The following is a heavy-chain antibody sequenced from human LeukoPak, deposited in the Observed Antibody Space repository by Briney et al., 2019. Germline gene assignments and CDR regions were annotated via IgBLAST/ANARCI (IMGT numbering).Heavy chain of an antibody. CDR3: AKGRLRFLEWFVDAFDI. V-gene: IGHV3-23*01. CDR1: GFTFRQYA. J-gene: IGHJ3*02. Sequence: QSGGSLRLSCAASGFTFRQYAMSWVRQAPGKGLEWVSAISGSGGSAYYADSVKGRFTISRDNSKNTLYLQMNSLRAEDTAVYYCAKGRLRFLEWFVDAFDIWGQGTMVTVSS. CDR2: ISGSGGSA. D-gene: IGHD3-3*01.